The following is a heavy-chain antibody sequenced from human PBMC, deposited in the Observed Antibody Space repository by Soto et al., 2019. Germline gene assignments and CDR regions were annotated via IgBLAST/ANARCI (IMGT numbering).Heavy chain of an antibody. V-gene: IGHV1-18*01. Sequence: GASVKVSCKASGYTFTSYGTSWVRQAPGQGLEWMGWISAYNGNTNYAQKLQGRVTMTTDTSTSTAYMELRSLRSDDTAVYYCARDDHSGYCSGGSCLHYFDYWGQGTLVTVSS. J-gene: IGHJ4*02. D-gene: IGHD2-15*01. CDR1: GYTFTSYG. CDR2: ISAYNGNT. CDR3: ARDDHSGYCSGGSCLHYFDY.